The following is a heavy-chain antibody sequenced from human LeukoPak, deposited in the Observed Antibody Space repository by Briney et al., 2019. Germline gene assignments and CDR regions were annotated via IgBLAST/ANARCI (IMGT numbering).Heavy chain of an antibody. CDR3: AKDFRSVDFWSGPMPYYGMDV. Sequence: GRSLRLSCSASGFTFSSYGMHWVRQAPGKGLVWVAVISYDGSNKYYADSVKGRFTISRDNSKNTLYLQMNSLRAEDTAVYYCAKDFRSVDFWSGPMPYYGMDVWGQGTTVTVSS. V-gene: IGHV3-30*18. CDR1: GFTFSSYG. CDR2: ISYDGSNK. J-gene: IGHJ6*02. D-gene: IGHD3-3*01.